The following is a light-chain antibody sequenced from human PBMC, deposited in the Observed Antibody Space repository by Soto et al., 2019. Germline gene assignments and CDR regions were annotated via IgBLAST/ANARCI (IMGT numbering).Light chain of an antibody. CDR2: AAS. Sequence: SQSSLSASVGDRVTITCLASQSISSYLNWYQQKPGKAPKLLIYAASSLQSGVPSRFSGSGSGTDFTLTISSLQPEDFATYYCQQSYSTPRTFGQGTKVDIK. CDR1: QSISSY. CDR3: QQSYSTPRT. J-gene: IGKJ1*01. V-gene: IGKV1-39*01.